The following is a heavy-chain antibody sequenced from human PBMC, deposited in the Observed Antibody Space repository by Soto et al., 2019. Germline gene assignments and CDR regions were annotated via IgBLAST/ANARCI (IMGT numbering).Heavy chain of an antibody. Sequence: GASVKVSCKPSGYTLNTYYLHWVRQAPGQGLEWMGIIHPSGGGSTYAQKFLGRVTMTRDTSTSTAYMELSSLRSEDTAVYYCARSFPLRLRYYFDYWGQGTLVTVSS. CDR3: ARSFPLRLRYYFDY. J-gene: IGHJ4*02. CDR2: IHPSGGGS. V-gene: IGHV1-46*02. CDR1: GYTLNTYY. D-gene: IGHD3-16*01.